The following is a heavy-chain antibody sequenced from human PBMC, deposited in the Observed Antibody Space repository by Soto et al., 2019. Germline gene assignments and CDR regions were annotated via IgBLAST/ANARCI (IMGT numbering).Heavy chain of an antibody. Sequence: SETLSLTCVVYGGSISGYYWSWIRQPPGKGLEWIGEINHSGSTNYNPSLKSRGTISVDTSKNQFSLKLNSVTAADTAVYYCAGQVGVVIPADMRDYYYYYGMDVWGQGTTVTVSS. V-gene: IGHV4-34*01. D-gene: IGHD2-2*01. CDR2: INHSGST. J-gene: IGHJ6*02. CDR1: GGSISGYY. CDR3: AGQVGVVIPADMRDYYYYYGMDV.